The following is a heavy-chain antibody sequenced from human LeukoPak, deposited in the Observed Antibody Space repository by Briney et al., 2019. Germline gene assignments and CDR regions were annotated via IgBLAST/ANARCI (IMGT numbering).Heavy chain of an antibody. CDR1: GGTFSSYA. Sequence: SVKVSCKASGGTFSSYAISWVRQAPGQGLEWMGRIIPILGIANYAQKFQGRVTITADKSMSTAYMELSSLRSEDTAVYYCARDSLLRYGMDVWGQGTTVTVSS. CDR3: ARDSLLRYGMDV. J-gene: IGHJ6*02. CDR2: IIPILGIA. D-gene: IGHD4-17*01. V-gene: IGHV1-69*04.